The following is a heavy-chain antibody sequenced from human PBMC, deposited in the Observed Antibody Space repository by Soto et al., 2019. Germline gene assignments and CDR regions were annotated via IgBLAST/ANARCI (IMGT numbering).Heavy chain of an antibody. D-gene: IGHD6-6*01. J-gene: IGHJ5*02. CDR1: GGSISIAGYY. Sequence: KPSETLSLTCSVSGGSISIAGYYWSCIRQHPGKGLEWIGYIYYTGSTYYNPSLKSRVTLSVDTSKNQFSLKLSSMTAADTAVYYCARSPYSSLSGPYNWFDLWGRGTLVTVSS. CDR3: ARSPYSSLSGPYNWFDL. CDR2: IYYTGST. V-gene: IGHV4-31*03.